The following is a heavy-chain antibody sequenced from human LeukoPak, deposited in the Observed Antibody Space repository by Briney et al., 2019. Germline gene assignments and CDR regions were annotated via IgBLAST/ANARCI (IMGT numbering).Heavy chain of an antibody. V-gene: IGHV4-59*08. Sequence: SETLSLTCAVYGGSFSGYYWSWIRQPPGKGLEWIGFINHSGNTNYNPSLKSRVTLSVETSKSQFPLRLSSVTAADTAVYYCARHGGTFDPWGQGTLVTVSS. J-gene: IGHJ5*02. D-gene: IGHD3-16*01. CDR3: ARHGGTFDP. CDR1: GGSFSGYY. CDR2: INHSGNT.